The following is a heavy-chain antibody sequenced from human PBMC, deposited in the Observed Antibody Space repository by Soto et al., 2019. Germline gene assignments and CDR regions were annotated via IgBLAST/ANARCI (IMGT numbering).Heavy chain of an antibody. J-gene: IGHJ4*02. CDR2: VSYDGSNT. Sequence: QVQLVESGGGVVQPGRSLRLSCAASGFTFISYPLHWVRQAPGKGLEWVAVVSYDGSNTYYTDSVKGRFTISRDNSKNTLYLQMNTLTAEDTAVYYCARDSPVYNSLPALFDSWGQGTLVTVSS. CDR1: GFTFISYP. CDR3: ARDSPVYNSLPALFDS. V-gene: IGHV3-30-3*01. D-gene: IGHD6-19*01.